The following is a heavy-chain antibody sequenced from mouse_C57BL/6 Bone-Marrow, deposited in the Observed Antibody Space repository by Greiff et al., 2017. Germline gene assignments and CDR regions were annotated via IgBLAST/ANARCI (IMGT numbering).Heavy chain of an antibody. V-gene: IGHV1-59*01. CDR2: IDPSDSYT. CDR1: GYTFTSYW. D-gene: IGHD1-1*02. J-gene: IGHJ1*03. CDR3: ARWYCFCWYCDV. Sequence: QVQLQQPGAELVRPGTSVKLSCKASGYTFTSYWMHWVKQRPGQGLEWIGVIDPSDSYTNYNQKFKGKATLTVDTSSSTAYMQLSSLTSEDSAVYYCARWYCFCWYCDVWGTGTTVTVSS.